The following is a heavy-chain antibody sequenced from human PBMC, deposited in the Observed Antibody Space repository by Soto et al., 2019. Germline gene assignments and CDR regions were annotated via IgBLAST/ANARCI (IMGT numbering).Heavy chain of an antibody. CDR2: ISAHNGNT. J-gene: IGHJ4*02. V-gene: IGHV1-18*01. Sequence: QVHLVQSGAEVKKPGASVKVSCKGSGYGFTTYGITWVRQAPGQGLEWMAWISAHNGNTNYAQKLQGRVTVTRDTSTSTAYMGLRSLRSDDTAVYYCARGRYGDYWGKGALVTVSP. CDR3: ARGRYGDY. CDR1: GYGFTTYG. D-gene: IGHD1-1*01.